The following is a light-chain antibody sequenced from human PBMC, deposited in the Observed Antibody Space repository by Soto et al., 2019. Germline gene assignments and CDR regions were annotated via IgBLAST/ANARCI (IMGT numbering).Light chain of an antibody. CDR1: SGDIGAFNY. CDR2: EVN. CDR3: TSYTSSSTWV. Sequence: QSALTQPASVSGSPGQSITISCTGTSGDIGAFNYVSWYQQHPGKAPQLMIYEVNNRPSGVSDRFSGSKSGNTASLTISGLQAEDEADYHCTSYTSSSTWVFGGGTKVTVL. J-gene: IGLJ3*02. V-gene: IGLV2-14*01.